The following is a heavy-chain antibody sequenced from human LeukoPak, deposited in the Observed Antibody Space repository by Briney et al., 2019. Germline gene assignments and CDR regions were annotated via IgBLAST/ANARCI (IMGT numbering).Heavy chain of an antibody. CDR3: ANLGRDSSSWYKDY. V-gene: IGHV3-23*01. CDR2: ISGSGGST. Sequence: GGSLRLSCAASGFTFSSYSMNWVRQAPGKGLEWVSAISGSGGSTYYADSVKGRFTISRDNSKNTLYLQMNSLRAEDTAVYYCANLGRDSSSWYKDYWGQGTLLTVSS. D-gene: IGHD6-13*01. CDR1: GFTFSSYS. J-gene: IGHJ4*02.